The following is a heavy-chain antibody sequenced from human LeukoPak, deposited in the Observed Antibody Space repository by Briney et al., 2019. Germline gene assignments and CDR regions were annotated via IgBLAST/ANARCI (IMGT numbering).Heavy chain of an antibody. D-gene: IGHD2-15*01. V-gene: IGHV3-7*02. CDR1: GLTFSSNW. CDR3: ARGGRWSEDIVVVVAAIGHPYFDY. Sequence: PGGSLRLSCAASGLTFSSNWMTWVRQAPGKGLEWVANINQDGSVKYYVDSVKGRFTISRDNAKNSLYLQMNSLRAEDTAVYYCARGGRWSEDIVVVVAAIGHPYFDYWGQGTLVTVSS. CDR2: INQDGSVK. J-gene: IGHJ4*02.